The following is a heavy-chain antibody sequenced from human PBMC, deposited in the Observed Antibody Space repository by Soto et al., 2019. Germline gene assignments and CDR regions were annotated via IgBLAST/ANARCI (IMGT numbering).Heavy chain of an antibody. V-gene: IGHV3-21*04. Sequence: GGSLRLSCAASGFTFSSYSMNWVRQAPGKGLEWVSSISSSSSYIYYADSVKGRFTISRDNAKNSLYLQMNSLRAEDTAVYYCAREIWSGYYRSPYYYGMDVWGQGTTVTVSS. CDR1: GFTFSSYS. D-gene: IGHD3-3*01. J-gene: IGHJ6*02. CDR3: AREIWSGYYRSPYYYGMDV. CDR2: ISSSSSYI.